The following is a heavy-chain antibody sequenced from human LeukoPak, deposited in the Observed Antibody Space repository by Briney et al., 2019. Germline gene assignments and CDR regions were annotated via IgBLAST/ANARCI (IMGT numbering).Heavy chain of an antibody. CDR2: VSGDGFST. J-gene: IGHJ4*02. CDR1: GFTFSTYA. Sequence: PGGSLRLSCTASGFTFSTYAMSWVRQAPGKGLEWVSAVSGDGFSTFYADSVKGRLAISRDNSKITLYLQMNSLRAADTAVYYCAKFRVVTTSRGVGLDYWGKGTMVTVSS. D-gene: IGHD3-22*01. V-gene: IGHV3-23*01. CDR3: AKFRVVTTSRGVGLDY.